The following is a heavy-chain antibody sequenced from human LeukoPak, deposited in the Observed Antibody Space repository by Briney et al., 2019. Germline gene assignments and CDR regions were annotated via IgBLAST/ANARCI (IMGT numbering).Heavy chain of an antibody. CDR1: GGSISSYY. Sequence: PSETLSLTCTVSGGSISSYYWSWIRQPPGKGLEWIGYIYYSGSTNYNPSLKGRVTISVDTSKNQFSLKLGSVTAADTAVYYCARGGRAVASNWFVPWGQGTLVTVSS. CDR2: IYYSGST. D-gene: IGHD6-19*01. CDR3: ARGGRAVASNWFVP. J-gene: IGHJ5*02. V-gene: IGHV4-59*01.